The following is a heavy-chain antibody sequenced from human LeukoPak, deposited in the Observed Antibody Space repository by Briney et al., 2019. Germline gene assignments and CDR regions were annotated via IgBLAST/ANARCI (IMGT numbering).Heavy chain of an antibody. D-gene: IGHD6-6*01. CDR1: GYTFTGYY. Sequence: ASVKVSCKASGYTFTGYYMHWVREAPGQGLEWMGWINPNSGGTNYAQKFQGRVTMTRDTSISTAYMELSRLRSDDTVVYYCARGAYSSSPWFDPWGQGTLVTVSS. V-gene: IGHV1-2*02. J-gene: IGHJ5*02. CDR3: ARGAYSSSPWFDP. CDR2: INPNSGGT.